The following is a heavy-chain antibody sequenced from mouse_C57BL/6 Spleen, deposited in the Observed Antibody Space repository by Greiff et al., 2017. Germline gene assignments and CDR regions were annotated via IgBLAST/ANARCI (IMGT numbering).Heavy chain of an antibody. CDR3: ASYGSSLYYFDY. D-gene: IGHD1-1*01. Sequence: EVKLLESGPGLVKPSQSLSLTCSVTGYSITSGYYWNWIRQFPGNKLEWMGYISYDGSNNYNPSLKNRISITRDTSKNQFFLKLNSVTTEDTATYYCASYGSSLYYFDYWGQGTTLTVSS. V-gene: IGHV3-6*01. J-gene: IGHJ2*01. CDR2: ISYDGSN. CDR1: GYSITSGYY.